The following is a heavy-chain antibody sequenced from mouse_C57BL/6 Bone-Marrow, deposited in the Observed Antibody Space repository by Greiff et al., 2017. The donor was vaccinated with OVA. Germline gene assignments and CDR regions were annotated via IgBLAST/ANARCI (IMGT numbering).Heavy chain of an antibody. CDR2: IYPGSGST. CDR3: AREERSYYYGSRPGAMDY. Sequence: QVQLQQPGAELVKPGASVKMSCKASGYTFTSYWITWVKQRPGQGLEWIGDIYPGSGSTNYNEKFKSKATLTVDTSSSTAYMQLSSLTSEDSAVYYCAREERSYYYGSRPGAMDYWGQGTSVTVSS. V-gene: IGHV1-55*01. CDR1: GYTFTSYW. D-gene: IGHD1-1*01. J-gene: IGHJ4*01.